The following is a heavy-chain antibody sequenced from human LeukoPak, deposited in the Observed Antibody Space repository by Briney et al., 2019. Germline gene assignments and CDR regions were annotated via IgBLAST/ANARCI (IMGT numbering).Heavy chain of an antibody. CDR2: ISGSGGST. V-gene: IGHV3-23*01. D-gene: IGHD5-18*01. Sequence: GGSLRLSCAASGFTFSSYAMSWVRQAPGKGLEWVSAISGSGGSTYYADSVKGRFTISRDNSKNTLYLQMNSLRPEDTAVYYCARDPGYSYGYDYWGQGTLVTVSS. CDR1: GFTFSSYA. CDR3: ARDPGYSYGYDY. J-gene: IGHJ4*02.